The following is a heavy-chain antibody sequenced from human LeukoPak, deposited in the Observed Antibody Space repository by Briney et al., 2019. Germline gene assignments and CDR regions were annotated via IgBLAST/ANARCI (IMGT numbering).Heavy chain of an antibody. V-gene: IGHV1-3*04. CDR1: GYTFTAYS. CDR3: ATAYYYGSGSYYDY. CDR2: INTGNGNT. Sequence: ASVKVSCKASGYTFTAYSMHWVRQAPGQRLVWVGGINTGNGNTQYSQKFQGRVSITRDTSASTAYMELSSLRSEDTAVYYCATAYYYGSGSYYDYWGQGTLVTVSS. D-gene: IGHD3-10*01. J-gene: IGHJ4*02.